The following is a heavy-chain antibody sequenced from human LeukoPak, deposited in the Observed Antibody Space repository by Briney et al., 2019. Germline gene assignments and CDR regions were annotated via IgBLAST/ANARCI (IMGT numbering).Heavy chain of an antibody. D-gene: IGHD6-13*01. CDR1: GYTFTGYY. Sequence: ASVKVSCKASGYTFTGYYMHWVRQAPGQGLEWMGWINPNSGGTNYAQKFQGRVTMTRDPSISTAYMELSRLRSEDTAVYYCAKCVGSSCQGPSSGYWGQGTLVTVSS. CDR2: INPNSGGT. V-gene: IGHV1-2*02. CDR3: AKCVGSSCQGPSSGY. J-gene: IGHJ4*02.